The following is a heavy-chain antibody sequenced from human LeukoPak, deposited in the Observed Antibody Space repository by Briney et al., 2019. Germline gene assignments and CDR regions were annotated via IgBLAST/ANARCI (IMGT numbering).Heavy chain of an antibody. CDR3: AKRSSGTSGYFDS. J-gene: IGHJ4*02. Sequence: PGGSLRLSCAASGFTFSSYSMSWVRQAPGKGLEWVSAITYSGAYTDYADSVKGRFTISRDNSKNTLYLQMSSLRADDTAVYFCAKRSSGTSGYFDSWGQGTLVTVSS. D-gene: IGHD6-25*01. CDR1: GFTFSSYS. CDR2: ITYSGAYT. V-gene: IGHV3-23*01.